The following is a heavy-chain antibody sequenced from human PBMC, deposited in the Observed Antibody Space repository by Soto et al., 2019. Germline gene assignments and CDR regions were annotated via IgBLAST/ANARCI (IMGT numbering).Heavy chain of an antibody. V-gene: IGHV1-69*12. Sequence: QVQLVQSGAEVKKPGSSLKVSCKASGGTFTNYAFSWVRQAPGQGPEWMGGIIPIFGTPDYAQKFQGRVMSTADESTRTVSMELNSLRSDDTAVYYCARERSVGYCITTTCPKPFYYYAMDVWGQGTTVTVSS. J-gene: IGHJ6*02. CDR1: GGTFTNYA. D-gene: IGHD2-2*01. CDR2: IIPIFGTP. CDR3: ARERSVGYCITTTCPKPFYYYAMDV.